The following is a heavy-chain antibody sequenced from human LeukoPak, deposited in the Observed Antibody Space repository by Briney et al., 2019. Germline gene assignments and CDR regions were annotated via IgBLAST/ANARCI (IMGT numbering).Heavy chain of an antibody. CDR3: ARGGPAAGRFDY. D-gene: IGHD6-13*01. CDR1: GFTFSDYY. CDR2: TIMTGTTI. V-gene: IGHV3-11*04. J-gene: IGHJ4*02. Sequence: KAGGSLRLSCAASGFTFSDYYMTWIRQAPGKGLEWVSYTIMTGTTIYYADSVKGRFTTSRDNAKNSLDLQMNSLRAEDTAVYYCARGGPAAGRFDYWGQGTLVTVSS.